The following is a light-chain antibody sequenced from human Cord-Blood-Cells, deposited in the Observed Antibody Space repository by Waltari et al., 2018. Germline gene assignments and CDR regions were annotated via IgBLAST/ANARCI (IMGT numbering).Light chain of an antibody. CDR2: DVS. Sequence: QSALTQPASVSGSPGQSITIPCTETSSDVGGYNIVSWYQQHPGKAPKLMIYDVSNRPSGVSNRFSGSKSGNTASLTISGLQAEDEADYYCSSYTSSSTLYVFGTGTKVTVL. CDR1: SSDVGGYNI. CDR3: SSYTSSSTLYV. J-gene: IGLJ1*01. V-gene: IGLV2-14*01.